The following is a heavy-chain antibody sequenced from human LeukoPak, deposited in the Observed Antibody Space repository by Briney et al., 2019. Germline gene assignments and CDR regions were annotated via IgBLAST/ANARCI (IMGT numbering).Heavy chain of an antibody. CDR1: GFTFSSYE. Sequence: PGGSLRLSCAASGFTFSSYEMNWVRQAPGKGLEWVSYISSSGSTIYYADSVKGRFTIYRDNAKNSLYLQMNSLRAEDTAVYYCARDLHHYDSSGYYADDAFDIWGQGTMVTVSS. V-gene: IGHV3-48*03. J-gene: IGHJ3*02. CDR3: ARDLHHYDSSGYYADDAFDI. D-gene: IGHD3-22*01. CDR2: ISSSGSTI.